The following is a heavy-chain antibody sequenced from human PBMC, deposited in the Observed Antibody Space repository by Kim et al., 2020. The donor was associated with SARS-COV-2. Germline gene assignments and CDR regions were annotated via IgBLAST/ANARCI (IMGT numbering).Heavy chain of an antibody. D-gene: IGHD1-26*01. J-gene: IGHJ5*02. Sequence: AVKGRFTISRHNSKNTLYLQMNSLRAEDTAVYYCARDLGEASYGNWFDPWGQGTLVTVSS. V-gene: IGHV3-53*04. CDR3: ARDLGEASYGNWFDP.